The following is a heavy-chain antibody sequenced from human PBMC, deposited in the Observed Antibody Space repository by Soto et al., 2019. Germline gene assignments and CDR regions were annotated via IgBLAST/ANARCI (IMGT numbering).Heavy chain of an antibody. Sequence: SETLSLTCAVYGGSFSGYYWSWIRQPPGKGLEWIGEINHSGSTNYNPSLKSRVTISVDTSKNQFSLKLSSVTAADTAVYYCARRRGYSYGYVHLYDPWGQVTLVTVSS. J-gene: IGHJ5*02. CDR3: ARRRGYSYGYVHLYDP. D-gene: IGHD5-18*01. CDR2: INHSGST. CDR1: GGSFSGYY. V-gene: IGHV4-34*01.